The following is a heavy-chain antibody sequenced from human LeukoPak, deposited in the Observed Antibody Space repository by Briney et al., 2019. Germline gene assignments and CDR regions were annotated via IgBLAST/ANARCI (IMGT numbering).Heavy chain of an antibody. V-gene: IGHV1-2*02. D-gene: IGHD6-13*01. CDR3: ARGQLGQQLVYFDY. CDR2: INPNSGGT. Sequence: ASVKVSCKASGYTFTGYYMHWVRQAPGQGLEWMGWINPNSGGTNYAQKFQGRVTMTRDTSISTAYMELSSLRSDDTAVYYCARGQLGQQLVYFDYWGQGTLVTVSS. J-gene: IGHJ4*02. CDR1: GYTFTGYY.